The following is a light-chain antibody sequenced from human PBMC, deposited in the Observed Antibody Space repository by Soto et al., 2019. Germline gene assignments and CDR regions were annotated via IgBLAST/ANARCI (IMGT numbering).Light chain of an antibody. Sequence: DIQMIQSQCSLSASVGDRVTITCRASQSSGRYLNWYQQKSGKAPKLVIYAASSLQSGVPSRFSGSGSGTEFTLTISSVQPEDFASYYGQESYTTPVIFGPGTKVDIK. J-gene: IGKJ3*01. CDR2: AAS. CDR1: QSSGRY. V-gene: IGKV1-39*01. CDR3: QESYTTPVI.